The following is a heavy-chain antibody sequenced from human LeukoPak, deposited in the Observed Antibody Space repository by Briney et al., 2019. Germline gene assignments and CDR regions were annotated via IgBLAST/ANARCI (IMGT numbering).Heavy chain of an antibody. CDR1: GGTFRSYG. CDR2: INPNSGGT. Sequence: ASVKVSCKASGGTFRSYGFSWVRQAPGQGLEWMGWINPNSGGTNYAQKFQGRVTMTRDTSISTAYMELSRLRSDDTAVYYCAKDPRDHTYGWSWRYFDYWGQGTLVTVSS. V-gene: IGHV1-2*02. J-gene: IGHJ4*02. D-gene: IGHD5-18*01. CDR3: AKDPRDHTYGWSWRYFDY.